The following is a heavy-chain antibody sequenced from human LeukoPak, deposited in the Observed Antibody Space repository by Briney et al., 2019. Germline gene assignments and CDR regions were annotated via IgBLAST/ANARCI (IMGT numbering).Heavy chain of an antibody. CDR3: PREYYDSSGYYSPYYFDY. D-gene: IGHD3-22*01. Sequence: ASVKVFCKASGYTFTGYYMHWVRQAPGQGLEWRGWINPNSGGTNYAQKFQGRVTMTRDTSISTAYMELSRLRSDDTAVYYCPREYYDSSGYYSPYYFDYWGQGTLVTVSS. CDR1: GYTFTGYY. CDR2: INPNSGGT. J-gene: IGHJ4*02. V-gene: IGHV1-2*02.